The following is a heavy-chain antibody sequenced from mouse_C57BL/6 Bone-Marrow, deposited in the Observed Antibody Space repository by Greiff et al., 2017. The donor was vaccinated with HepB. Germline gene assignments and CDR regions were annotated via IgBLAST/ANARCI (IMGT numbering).Heavy chain of an antibody. CDR1: GFTFSSYG. CDR2: ISSGGSYT. V-gene: IGHV5-6*01. Sequence: EVKLVESGGDLVKPGGSLKLSCAASGFTFSSYGMSWVRQTPDKRLEWVATISSGGSYTYYPDSVKGRFTISRDNAKNTLYLQMSSLKSEDTAMYYCARPPGLRYAMDYWGQGTSVTVSS. D-gene: IGHD2-4*01. J-gene: IGHJ4*01. CDR3: ARPPGLRYAMDY.